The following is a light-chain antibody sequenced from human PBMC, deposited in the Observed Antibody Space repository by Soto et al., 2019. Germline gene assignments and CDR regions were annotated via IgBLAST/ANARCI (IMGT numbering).Light chain of an antibody. Sequence: DIQLTQFPSSLSASVGDRVIITCRASQSISSYLTRYQQRPGKAPKVLIYAASTLQSGVPARFSGSGSGTDFPLPISTLQPEDFATYYCQQSYSTSLTFGGGTKVEIK. V-gene: IGKV1-39*01. CDR3: QQSYSTSLT. J-gene: IGKJ4*02. CDR1: QSISSY. CDR2: AAS.